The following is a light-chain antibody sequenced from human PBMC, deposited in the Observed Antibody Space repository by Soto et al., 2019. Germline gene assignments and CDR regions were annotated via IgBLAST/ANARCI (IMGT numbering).Light chain of an antibody. CDR2: EGS. J-gene: IGLJ1*01. CDR3: CSYAGTSTFSYV. CDR1: SGDVGSYNL. Sequence: QSALTQPASVSGSPGQSITISCTGTSGDVGSYNLVSWFQQHPGKAPKLMIYEGSKRPSGVSNRFSGSKSGNTASLTISGLQAEDEADYYCCSYAGTSTFSYVFGSGTKVTVL. V-gene: IGLV2-23*03.